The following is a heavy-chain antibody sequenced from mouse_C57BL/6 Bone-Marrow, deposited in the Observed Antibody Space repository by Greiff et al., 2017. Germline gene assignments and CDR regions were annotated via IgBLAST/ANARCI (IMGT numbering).Heavy chain of an antibody. CDR1: GYTFTSYW. J-gene: IGHJ4*01. V-gene: IGHV1-59*01. CDR3: ARRRAMDY. CDR2: IVPSDSYT. Sequence: VQLQQPGAELVRPGTSVKLSCKASGYTFTSYWMHWVKQRPGQGLEWIGVIVPSDSYTNYNQKFKGKATLTVDTSSSTAYMQLSSLTSEDAAVYYCARRRAMDYWGQGTSVTVSS.